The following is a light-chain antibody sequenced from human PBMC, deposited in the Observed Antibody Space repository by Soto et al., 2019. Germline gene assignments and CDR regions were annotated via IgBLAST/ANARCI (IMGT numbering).Light chain of an antibody. CDR2: DTS. CDR3: QQAHSFPLT. J-gene: IGKJ4*01. Sequence: DIQMTQSPSSVSASVGDRVTITCRASQDVSTWLAWYQHKPGKAPNLLIHDTSILQSGVPSRFSGSGSGTEFTLTISSLQPEDLATDYGQQAHSFPLTFGGVTKVDIK. CDR1: QDVSTW. V-gene: IGKV1-12*01.